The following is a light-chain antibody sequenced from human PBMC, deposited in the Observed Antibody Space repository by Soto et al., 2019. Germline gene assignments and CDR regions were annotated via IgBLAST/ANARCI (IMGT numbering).Light chain of an antibody. CDR3: CSHGGGSSLV. CDR1: SGDVGAYGR. J-gene: IGLJ3*02. CDR2: AVT. Sequence: QSVLTQPRSVSGSPGQSVTISFTGTSGDVGAYGRVTWYQHHPTKAPQLIIYAVTNRPSGVPYRFSVYKSGSKASLTISGLQAKDEADYYFCSHGGGSSLVFGGGTKLTV. V-gene: IGLV2-11*01.